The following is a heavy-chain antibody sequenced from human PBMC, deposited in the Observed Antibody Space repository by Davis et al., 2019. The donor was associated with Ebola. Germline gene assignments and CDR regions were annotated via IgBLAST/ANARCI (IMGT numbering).Heavy chain of an antibody. Sequence: GGSLRLSCAASGFSVSTKYMNWVRQAPGKGLQWVSIIYTRGTTYYADSLKGRFTISRDDSKNTLYLQMNSLRAEDTAVYYCARGDFYYGVDVWGQGTTVTVSS. CDR1: GFSVSTKY. V-gene: IGHV3-53*01. J-gene: IGHJ6*02. CDR3: ARGDFYYGVDV. CDR2: IYTRGTT.